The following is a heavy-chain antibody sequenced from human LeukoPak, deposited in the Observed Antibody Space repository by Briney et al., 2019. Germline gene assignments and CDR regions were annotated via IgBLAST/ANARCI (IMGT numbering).Heavy chain of an antibody. J-gene: IGHJ4*02. V-gene: IGHV4-38-2*01. CDR1: GYSISSGYY. CDR2: MYHSGTT. CDR3: VRVNWVCGY. D-gene: IGHD2-21*01. Sequence: SETLSLTCAVSGYSISSGYYWGWIRQPPGKGLEWIGSMYHSGTTNYNPSLKRRLTISIDTSKNQLSLKLSSVTAADTAVYYCVRVNWVCGYWGQGTLVTVSS.